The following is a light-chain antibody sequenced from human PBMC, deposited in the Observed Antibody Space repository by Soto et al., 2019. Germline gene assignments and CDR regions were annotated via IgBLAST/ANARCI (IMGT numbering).Light chain of an antibody. CDR1: QDIRNH. Sequence: AIQMTQSPSSLSASVGDRVTITCRASQDIRNHLAWYQQKPGTAPKVLISAASSLQTGVPSTFSGSGSGTDFTLTISSLQPEDFATYYCLQDFNFPFTFGQGTKLEVK. J-gene: IGKJ2*01. CDR3: LQDFNFPFT. V-gene: IGKV1-6*01. CDR2: AAS.